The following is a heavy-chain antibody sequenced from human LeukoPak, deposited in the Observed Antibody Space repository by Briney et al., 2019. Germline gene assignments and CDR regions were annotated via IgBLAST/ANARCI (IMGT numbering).Heavy chain of an antibody. J-gene: IGHJ4*02. CDR2: ISGSGGTT. CDR1: GFSFNGYA. D-gene: IGHD6-19*01. V-gene: IGHV3-23*01. Sequence: RGSLRLSCAASGFSFNGYAMSRVRQAPGKGLEWVSSISGSGGTTYYADSVKGRFTISRDNSRNTLYLQMNSLRAEDTAVYYCAKETVAAYYWGQGTLVTVSS. CDR3: AKETVAAYY.